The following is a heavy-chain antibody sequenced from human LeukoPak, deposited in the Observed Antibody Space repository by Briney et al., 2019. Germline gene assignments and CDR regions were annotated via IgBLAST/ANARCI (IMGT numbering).Heavy chain of an antibody. Sequence: GGSLRLSCAASGFTFSSYWMSWVRQAPGKGLEWVANIKQDGSEKYYVDSVKGRFTISRDNAKNSLYLQMNSLRAEDTAVYYCARAGGSGYRDAFDIWGQGTMVTVSS. V-gene: IGHV3-7*02. CDR2: IKQDGSEK. J-gene: IGHJ3*02. CDR1: GFTFSSYW. D-gene: IGHD5-12*01. CDR3: ARAGGSGYRDAFDI.